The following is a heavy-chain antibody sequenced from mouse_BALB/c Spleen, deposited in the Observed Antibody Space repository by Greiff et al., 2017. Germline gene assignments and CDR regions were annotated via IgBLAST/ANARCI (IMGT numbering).Heavy chain of an antibody. CDR2: IYPGNVNT. CDR1: GYTFTSYY. Sequence: VQLQQSGPELVKPGASVRISCKASGYTFTSYYIHWVKQRPGQGLEWIGWIYPGNVNTKYNEKFKGKATLTADKSSSTAYMQLSSLTSEDSAVYFCARGGLLYFDVWGAGTTVTVSS. CDR3: ARGGLLYFDV. V-gene: IGHV1S56*01. D-gene: IGHD3-3*01. J-gene: IGHJ1*01.